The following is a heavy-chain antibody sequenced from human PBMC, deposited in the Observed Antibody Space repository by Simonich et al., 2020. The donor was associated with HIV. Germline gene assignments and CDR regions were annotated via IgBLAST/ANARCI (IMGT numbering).Heavy chain of an antibody. D-gene: IGHD3-16*01. J-gene: IGHJ4*02. Sequence: QVQLVESGGGVVQPGRSLRLFCAASGFTFSSYAMHWVRQAPGKGLEWVAVKSYGGSNKYYADSVKGRFTISRNNSKNTLYLQMNSLRAEDTAVYYCASGGSISSVWADDYWGQGTLVTVSS. CDR2: KSYGGSNK. CDR1: GFTFSSYA. V-gene: IGHV3-30*07. CDR3: ASGGSISSVWADDY.